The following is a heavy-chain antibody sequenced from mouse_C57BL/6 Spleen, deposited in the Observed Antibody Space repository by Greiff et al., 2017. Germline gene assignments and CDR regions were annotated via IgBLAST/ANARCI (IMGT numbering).Heavy chain of an antibody. D-gene: IGHD1-1*01. V-gene: IGHV1-15*01. CDR3: TRGDGSHWYFDV. J-gene: IGHJ1*03. CDR2: IDPETGGT. Sequence: VQLVESGAELVRPGASVTLSCKASGYTFTDYEMHWVKQTPVHGLEWIGAIDPETGGTAYNQKFKGKAILTADKSSSTAYMELRSLTSEDSAVYYCTRGDGSHWYFDVWGTGTTVTVSS. CDR1: GYTFTDYE.